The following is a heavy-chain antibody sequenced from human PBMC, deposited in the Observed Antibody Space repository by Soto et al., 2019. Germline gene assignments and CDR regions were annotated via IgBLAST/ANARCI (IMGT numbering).Heavy chain of an antibody. CDR1: GFILSDCT. CDR3: ARDLSWGSNWYYYMDV. J-gene: IGHJ6*03. Sequence: EVPLVESGGGLVQPGGSLRLSCATSGFILSDCTMNWVRQAPGKGLEWVSYISSSSSVIDYADSVKGRFTVSRDNARNSLYLQMNSLRAEDTAVYYCARDLSWGSNWYYYMDVWGKGTTVTVSS. D-gene: IGHD7-27*01. V-gene: IGHV3-48*01. CDR2: ISSSSSVI.